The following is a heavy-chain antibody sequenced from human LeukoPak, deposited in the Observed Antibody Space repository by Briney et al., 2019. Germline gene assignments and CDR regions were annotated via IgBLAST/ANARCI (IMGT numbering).Heavy chain of an antibody. V-gene: IGHV3-11*04. J-gene: IGHJ4*02. CDR2: ISRSGSAI. CDR3: ARERDGRFFDY. CDR1: GFTFSDYY. D-gene: IGHD5-24*01. Sequence: GGSLRLSCAASGFTFSDYYMSWIRQAPGKGLEWVSYISRSGSAIYYADSVKGRFTISRDNSKNSLHLQMNTLRAEDTAQYYSARERDGRFFDYWGQGTLVTVSS.